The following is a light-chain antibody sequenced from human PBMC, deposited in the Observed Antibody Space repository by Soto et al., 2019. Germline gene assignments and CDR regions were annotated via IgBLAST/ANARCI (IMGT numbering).Light chain of an antibody. CDR2: EVS. V-gene: IGLV2-14*01. Sequence: QSVLAQPASVSGSPGQSITISCTGTSSDVGGYNYASWYQQHPGKAPKLMIYEVSNRPSGVSNRFSGSKSGSTASLTISGLQAEDEADYYCSSYTSSSTLGVFGTGTKVTVL. CDR1: SSDVGGYNY. CDR3: SSYTSSSTLGV. J-gene: IGLJ1*01.